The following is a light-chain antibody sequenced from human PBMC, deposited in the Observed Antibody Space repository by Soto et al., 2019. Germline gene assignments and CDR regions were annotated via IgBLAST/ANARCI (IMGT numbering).Light chain of an antibody. Sequence: DIQLTQSPSVLSASVGATVTITCRASQALSNYLAWYQQKPGKAPDLLIYSASTLQSGVPSRFSGSGSETECSLTIRALQPEDVATYYCQQLSRYPLTFGGGTKVDIK. CDR1: QALSNY. V-gene: IGKV1-9*01. CDR3: QQLSRYPLT. CDR2: SAS. J-gene: IGKJ4*01.